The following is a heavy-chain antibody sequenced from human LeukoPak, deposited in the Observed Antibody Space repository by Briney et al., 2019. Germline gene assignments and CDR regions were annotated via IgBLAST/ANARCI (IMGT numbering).Heavy chain of an antibody. D-gene: IGHD6-19*01. J-gene: IGHJ4*02. CDR1: GGTFSRYA. CDR3: ARESPYTGGWRGFDY. Sequence: SSVKVSCKASGGTFSRYAISWVRQAPGQGLEWMGVIIPMFGIANYAQKFQGRVTITVDKYTGTAYMELSSLRSEDTAVYYCARESPYTGGWRGFDYWGQGTLVTVSS. CDR2: IIPMFGIA. V-gene: IGHV1-69*10.